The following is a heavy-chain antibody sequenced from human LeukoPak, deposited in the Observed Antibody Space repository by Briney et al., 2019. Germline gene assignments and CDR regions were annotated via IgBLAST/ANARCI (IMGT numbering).Heavy chain of an antibody. CDR1: GGSISSYY. V-gene: IGHV4-59*08. J-gene: IGHJ3*02. CDR2: VYHVGTT. Sequence: SETLSLTCTVSGGSISSYYWSWIRQPPGKGLEWIGVYHVGTTDYNPSLKSRVTISVDRSKNQMSLKLSSVTASDTAVYYCARCLGFLIGSTWYPDAFDIWGQGTMVTVSS. CDR3: ARCLGFLIGSTWYPDAFDI. D-gene: IGHD6-13*01.